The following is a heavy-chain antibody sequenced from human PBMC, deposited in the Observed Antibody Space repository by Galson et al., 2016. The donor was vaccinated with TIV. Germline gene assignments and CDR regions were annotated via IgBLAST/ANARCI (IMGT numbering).Heavy chain of an antibody. CDR3: VRKDQLADFCSTTSCSHDY. CDR1: GFTFSTYW. V-gene: IGHV3-7*01. D-gene: IGHD2-2*01. Sequence: SLRLSCAASGFTFSTYWMSWVRQAPGKGLEWVANIKQDGSESYYVDSVRGRFTISRDNAKNSLYLQMNSLRAEDTAVYYWVRKDQLADFCSTTSCSHDYWGQGTLVTVSS. CDR2: IKQDGSES. J-gene: IGHJ4*02.